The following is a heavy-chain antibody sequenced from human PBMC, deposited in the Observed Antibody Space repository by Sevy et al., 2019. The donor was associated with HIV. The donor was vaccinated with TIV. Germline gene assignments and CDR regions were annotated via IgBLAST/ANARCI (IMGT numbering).Heavy chain of an antibody. D-gene: IGHD2-15*01. CDR2: ISTINNYI. Sequence: AGSLRLSCAASGFTFSSYSMNWVRQAPGKELEWVSSISTINNYIYYADSMKGRFTISSDNAKNSLFLQMNSLRAEDTAVYYCARTGGLTDNGMDVWGQGTTVTVSS. J-gene: IGHJ6*02. CDR1: GFTFSSYS. V-gene: IGHV3-21*01. CDR3: ARTGGLTDNGMDV.